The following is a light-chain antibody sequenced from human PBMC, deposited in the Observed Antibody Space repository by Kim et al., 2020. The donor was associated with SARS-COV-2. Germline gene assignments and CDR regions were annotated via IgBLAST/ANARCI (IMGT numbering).Light chain of an antibody. V-gene: IGLV1-47*01. CDR3: ATWDDSLNGYV. CDR2: RNN. J-gene: IGLJ1*01. Sequence: QSVLTQPPSVSGTPGHRVTFSCSGSTPNIGSNYVSWYQQLPGTAPKLLIYRNNQRPSGVPDRFSGSKSGTSASLAVSGLRSADEADYYCATWDDSLNGYVFGTGTKVTVL. CDR1: TPNIGSNY.